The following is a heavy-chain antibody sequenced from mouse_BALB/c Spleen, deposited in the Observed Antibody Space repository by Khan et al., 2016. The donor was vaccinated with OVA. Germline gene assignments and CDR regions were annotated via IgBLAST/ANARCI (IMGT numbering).Heavy chain of an antibody. J-gene: IGHJ4*01. CDR3: AGGGNYGMDY. Sequence: EVQLQESGPDLVKPSQSLSLTCSVTGYSITSGYYWNWIRQFPGNKLEWMGYISYDGSNNYNPSLKNRISITRDTSKNQFFLNLNSVTTEDTATYYCAGGGNYGMDYWGQGTSVTVSS. CDR1: GYSITSGYY. V-gene: IGHV3-6*02. D-gene: IGHD2-1*01. CDR2: ISYDGSN.